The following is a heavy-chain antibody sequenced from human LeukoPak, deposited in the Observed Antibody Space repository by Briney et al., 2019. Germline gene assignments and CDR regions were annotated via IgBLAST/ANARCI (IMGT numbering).Heavy chain of an antibody. J-gene: IGHJ6*02. V-gene: IGHV4-59*01. CDR1: GGSISSYY. Sequence: SETLSLTCTVSGGSISSYYWSWIRQPPGKGLEWIGYIYYSGSTNYNPSLKSRVTISVDTSKNQFSLKLSSVTAADTAVYYCARDREVVTPFRYYYGMDVWGQGTTVTVSS. CDR2: IYYSGST. D-gene: IGHD4-23*01. CDR3: ARDREVVTPFRYYYGMDV.